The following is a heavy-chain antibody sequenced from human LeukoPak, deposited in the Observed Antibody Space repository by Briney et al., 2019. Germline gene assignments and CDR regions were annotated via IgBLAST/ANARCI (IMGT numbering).Heavy chain of an antibody. J-gene: IGHJ3*02. V-gene: IGHV4-59*01. CDR3: ARVVTHSGDDAFDI. D-gene: IGHD2-21*02. Sequence: SETLSLTCTVSGGSISSYYWSWIRQPPGKGLEWIGYIYYSGSTNYNPSLKSRVTISVDTSKNQFSLKLSSVTAADTAVYYCARVVTHSGDDAFDIWDQGTMVTVSS. CDR1: GGSISSYY. CDR2: IYYSGST.